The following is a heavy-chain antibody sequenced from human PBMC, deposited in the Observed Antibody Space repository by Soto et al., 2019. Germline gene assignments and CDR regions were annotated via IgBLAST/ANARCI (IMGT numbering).Heavy chain of an antibody. CDR1: GYTFTSYG. J-gene: IGHJ5*02. CDR2: INATNGDT. V-gene: IGHV1-3*01. Sequence: ASVKVSCKASGYTFTSYGIHWVRQAPGQRLEWMGWINATNGDTKYSPKFQGRVTITRDTSASTAYMELSSLRSEDTDVYCCVRSRVSGTGIDWFGPWGQGNRVTVAS. CDR3: VRSRVSGTGIDWFGP. D-gene: IGHD1-1*01.